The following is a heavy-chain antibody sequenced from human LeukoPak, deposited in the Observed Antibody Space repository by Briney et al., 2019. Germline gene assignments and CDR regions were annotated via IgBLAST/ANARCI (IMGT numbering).Heavy chain of an antibody. CDR2: IYSDGSTT. CDR1: GFTFSSYW. CDR3: ERGGFDTIGFDY. V-gene: IGHV3-74*01. Sequence: GGSLRLSCVASGFTFSSYWMHWVRQAPGKGLVWVSRIYSDGSTTTYADSVRGRFTISRDNAKHTLYLQMNSLRAEDTAVYYCERGGFDTIGFDYWGQGTLVTVSS. D-gene: IGHD3-10*01. J-gene: IGHJ4*02.